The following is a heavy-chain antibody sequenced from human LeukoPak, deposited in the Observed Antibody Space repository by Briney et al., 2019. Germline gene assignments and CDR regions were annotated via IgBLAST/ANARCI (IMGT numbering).Heavy chain of an antibody. CDR2: ISSSSSYI. V-gene: IGHV3-21*01. Sequence: GGSLRLSCAASGFTFSSYSMNWVRQAPGKGLEWVSSISSSSSYIYYADSVKGRFTISRDNAKNSLYLQMNSQRAEDTAVYYCARDTQYCSSTSCLNWFDPWGQGTLVTVSS. D-gene: IGHD2-2*01. CDR3: ARDTQYCSSTSCLNWFDP. CDR1: GFTFSSYS. J-gene: IGHJ5*02.